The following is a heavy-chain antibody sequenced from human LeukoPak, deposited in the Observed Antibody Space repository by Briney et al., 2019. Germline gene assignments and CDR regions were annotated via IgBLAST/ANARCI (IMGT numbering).Heavy chain of an antibody. CDR2: IWYDGSNK. CDR3: AKGGGYCSSTSCYVSPFDY. CDR1: GFTFSSYG. D-gene: IGHD2-2*01. J-gene: IGHJ4*02. V-gene: IGHV3-30*02. Sequence: GGSLRLSCAASGFTFSSYGMHWVRQAPGKGLEWVAVIWYDGSNKYYADSVKGRFTISRDNSKNTLYLQMNSLRAEDTAVYYCAKGGGYCSSTSCYVSPFDYWGQGTLVTVSS.